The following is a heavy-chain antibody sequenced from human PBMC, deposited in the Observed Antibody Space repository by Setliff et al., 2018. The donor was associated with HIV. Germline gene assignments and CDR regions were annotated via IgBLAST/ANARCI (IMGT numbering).Heavy chain of an antibody. CDR1: GYTFTSYS. Sequence: GASVKVSCKASGYTFTSYSMHWVRQAPGQRLEWMGWLRTGTGDTNYSVKFQGRLTITRDTSANTAYMELSNLRSEDTAVYYCVRRATAAEVFDYWGQGTLVTVSS. D-gene: IGHD6-13*01. V-gene: IGHV1-3*04. CDR2: LRTGTGDT. J-gene: IGHJ4*02. CDR3: VRRATAAEVFDY.